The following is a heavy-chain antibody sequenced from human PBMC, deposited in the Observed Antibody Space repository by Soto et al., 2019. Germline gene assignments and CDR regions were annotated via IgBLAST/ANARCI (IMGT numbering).Heavy chain of an antibody. CDR2: IYSGGYT. Sequence: EVQLVESGGGLIQPGGSLRLSCAVSGFTVSNNYMSWVRQAPGKGLEGVSVIYSGGYTAYGDSVKGRFTISRDNSKNTIYLKMNSRSAEDPGVFYWAPDRGGGGYWGQGTLVTVSS. J-gene: IGHJ4*02. CDR3: APDRGGGGY. D-gene: IGHD3-10*01. V-gene: IGHV3-53*01. CDR1: GFTVSNNY.